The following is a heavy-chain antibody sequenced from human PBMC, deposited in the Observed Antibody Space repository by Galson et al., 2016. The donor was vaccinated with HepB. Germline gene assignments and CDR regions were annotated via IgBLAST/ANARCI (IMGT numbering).Heavy chain of an antibody. Sequence: SLRLSCAASGFTFSDYYMSWIRQAPGKGLEWISYISIGDTIYYADSVKGRFTISRDNAKNLLYLQMNSLRAEDTAVYYCAREQLPFYYDVSGRSWFDPRGQGTLVIVSS. J-gene: IGHJ5*01. CDR2: ISIGDTI. V-gene: IGHV3-11*01. D-gene: IGHD3-16*01. CDR3: AREQLPFYYDVSGRSWFDP. CDR1: GFTFSDYY.